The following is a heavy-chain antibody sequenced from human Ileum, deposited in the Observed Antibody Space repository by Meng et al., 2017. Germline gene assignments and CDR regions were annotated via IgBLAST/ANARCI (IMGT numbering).Heavy chain of an antibody. D-gene: IGHD2-15*01. Sequence: GESLKISCAAPGFTFSSYALSWVRQAPGKGLEWVSVISSSGGTTYYADSVKGRFTISRDNSKNTLHLQMNSLRAEDTAVYYCAKMLTSLRCSSGSCSYYFDYWGQGALVTGSS. CDR3: AKMLTSLRCSSGSCSYYFDY. CDR1: GFTFSSYA. V-gene: IGHV3-23*01. CDR2: ISSSGGTT. J-gene: IGHJ4*02.